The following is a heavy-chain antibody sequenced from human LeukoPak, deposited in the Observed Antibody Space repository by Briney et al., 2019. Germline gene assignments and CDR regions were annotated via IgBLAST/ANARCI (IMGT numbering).Heavy chain of an antibody. V-gene: IGHV3-74*01. Sequence: PGGSLRLSCAASGFTFSNHYMHWVRQAPGKGLVSVSRIDPNGRYTSYADSVKGRFTISRDNAKNTLYLQMNSLRAEDTAVYYCARKYCSTTSCLFDNWGQGTLVTVSS. D-gene: IGHD2-2*01. CDR1: GFTFSNHY. J-gene: IGHJ4*02. CDR2: IDPNGRYT. CDR3: ARKYCSTTSCLFDN.